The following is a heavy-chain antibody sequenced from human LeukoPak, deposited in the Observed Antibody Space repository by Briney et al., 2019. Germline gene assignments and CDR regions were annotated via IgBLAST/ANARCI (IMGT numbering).Heavy chain of an antibody. J-gene: IGHJ6*03. D-gene: IGHD3-10*01. CDR2: ISGSGGST. V-gene: IGHV3-23*01. CDR3: AKRGFGELLGYYYYYMDV. Sequence: VGSLRLSCAASGFTFSSYAMSWVRQAPGKGLEWVSAISGSGGSTYYADSVKGRFTISRDNSKNTLYLQMNSLRAEDTGVYYCAKRGFGELLGYYYYYMDVWGRGTTVTVSS. CDR1: GFTFSSYA.